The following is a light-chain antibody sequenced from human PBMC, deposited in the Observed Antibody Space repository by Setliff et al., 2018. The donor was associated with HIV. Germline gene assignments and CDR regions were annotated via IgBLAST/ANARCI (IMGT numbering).Light chain of an antibody. J-gene: IGLJ1*01. CDR3: SSFTSSSSDV. CDR2: EVS. Sequence: QSVLTQPASVSGSPGQSITISCTGTSNDFGSYDYVSWYQHQPGKVPKLMIYEVSNRPSGVSDRFSGSKSGNTASLTISGLQTEDEADYYCSSFTSSSSDVFGTGTKGTV. V-gene: IGLV2-14*01. CDR1: SNDFGSYDY.